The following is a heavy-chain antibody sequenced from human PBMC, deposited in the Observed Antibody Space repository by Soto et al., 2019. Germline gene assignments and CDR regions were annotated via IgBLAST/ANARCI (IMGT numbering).Heavy chain of an antibody. CDR2: ISYDGSNK. J-gene: IGHJ3*02. CDR1: GFTFSNFG. CDR3: AKDKLSSTDAFDS. Sequence: GGSLRLSCAASGFTFSNFGMHWVRQAPGKGLEWVALISYDGSNKYYADSVKGRFTISRDTSKNTLYLQMSSLRAEDTAVYYCAKDKLSSTDAFDSWGQGTMVTVSS. V-gene: IGHV3-30*18.